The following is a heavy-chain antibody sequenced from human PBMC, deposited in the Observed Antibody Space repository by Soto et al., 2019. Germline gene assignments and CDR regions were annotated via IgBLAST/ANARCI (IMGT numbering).Heavy chain of an antibody. CDR1: GFSLSTSGVG. CDR3: AHRPTAAGINLDAFDI. J-gene: IGHJ3*02. D-gene: IGHD6-13*01. CDR2: IYWDDDK. V-gene: IGHV2-5*02. Sequence: QITLKESGPTLVNPTQTLTLTCTFSGFSLSTSGVGVGWIRQPPGKALEWLALIYWDDDKRYSPSLKSRLTITKDTSKNQVVLTMTNMDPVDTATYYCAHRPTAAGINLDAFDIWGQGTMVTVSS.